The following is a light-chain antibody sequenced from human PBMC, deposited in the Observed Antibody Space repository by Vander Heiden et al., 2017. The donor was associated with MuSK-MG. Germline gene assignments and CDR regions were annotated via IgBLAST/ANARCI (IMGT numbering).Light chain of an antibody. Sequence: TDVPHSPSTVSASVGDRVTITCRASQSISSWLAWYQQKPGKAPKFLIYDASNVESGVPSRFSGSGSGTEFTLTISSLQPDDFATYYCQQYNSYPYTFGQGTKLEIK. CDR2: DAS. CDR1: QSISSW. CDR3: QQYNSYPYT. J-gene: IGKJ2*01. V-gene: IGKV1-5*01.